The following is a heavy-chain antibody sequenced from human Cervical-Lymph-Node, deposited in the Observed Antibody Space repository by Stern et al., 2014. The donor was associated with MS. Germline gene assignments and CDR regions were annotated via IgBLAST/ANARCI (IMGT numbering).Heavy chain of an antibody. D-gene: IGHD1-26*01. J-gene: IGHJ4*02. V-gene: IGHV1-2*04. CDR3: ARSYSGSYLPRWDY. Sequence: QMQLVQSGAEVKKPGASVKVSCKASGYTFTGYYMHWVRQAPGQGLEWMGWINPNSGGTNYAQKFQGWVTMTRDTSISTAYMELSRLRSDDTAVYYCARSYSGSYLPRWDYWGQGTLVTVSS. CDR1: GYTFTGYY. CDR2: INPNSGGT.